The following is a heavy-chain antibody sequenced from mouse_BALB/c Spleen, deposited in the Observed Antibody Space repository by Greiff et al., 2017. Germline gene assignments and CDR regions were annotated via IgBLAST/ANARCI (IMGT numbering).Heavy chain of an antibody. J-gene: IGHJ4*01. CDR2: IRLKSDNYAT. Sequence: EVKLEESGGGLVQPGGSMKLSCVASGFTFSSYWMSWVRQSPEKGLEWVAEIRLKSDNYATHYAESVKGKFTISRDDSKSRLYLQMNSLRAEDTGIYYCTGNYDAMDYWGQGTSVTVSS. V-gene: IGHV6-3*01. CDR1: GFTFSSYW. CDR3: TGNYDAMDY.